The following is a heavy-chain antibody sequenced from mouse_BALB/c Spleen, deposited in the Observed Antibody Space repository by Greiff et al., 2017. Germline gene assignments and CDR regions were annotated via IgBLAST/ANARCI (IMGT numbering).Heavy chain of an antibody. CDR2: IWSGGST. Sequence: VKLMESGPGLVQPSQSLSIICTVSGFSLTSYGVHWVRQSPGKGLEWLGVIWSGGSTDYNAAFISRLSISKDNSKSQVFFKMNSLQANDTAIYYCAIWNYAMDYWGQGTSVTVSS. CDR3: AIWNYAMDY. J-gene: IGHJ4*01. CDR1: GFSLTSYG. V-gene: IGHV2-2*02.